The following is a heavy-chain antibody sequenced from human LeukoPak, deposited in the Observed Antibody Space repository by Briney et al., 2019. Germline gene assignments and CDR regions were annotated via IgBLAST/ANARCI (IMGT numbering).Heavy chain of an antibody. J-gene: IGHJ5*02. CDR1: GGSFSGYC. CDR2: INHSGST. Sequence: SETLSLTCAVYGGSFSGYCWSWIRQPPGKGLEWIGEINHSGSTNYNPSLKSRVTISVDTSENQFSLKLSSVTAADTAVYYCARVVEDSSSWYGGWFDPWGQGTLVTVSS. D-gene: IGHD6-13*01. CDR3: ARVVEDSSSWYGGWFDP. V-gene: IGHV4-34*01.